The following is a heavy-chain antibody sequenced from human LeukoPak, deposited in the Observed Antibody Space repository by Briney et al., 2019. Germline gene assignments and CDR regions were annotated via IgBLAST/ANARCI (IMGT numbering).Heavy chain of an antibody. CDR1: GFTFRSYV. J-gene: IGHJ3*02. CDR3: AKDRLHKYYYDSSGYYPDAFDI. CDR2: ISGSGGST. V-gene: IGHV3-23*01. D-gene: IGHD3-22*01. Sequence: GGSLRLSCAASGFTFRSYVMSWVRQAPGKGLEWVSAISGSGGSTYYADSVKGRFTISRDNSKNTLYLQMNSLRAEDTAVYYCAKDRLHKYYYDSSGYYPDAFDIWGQGTMVTVSS.